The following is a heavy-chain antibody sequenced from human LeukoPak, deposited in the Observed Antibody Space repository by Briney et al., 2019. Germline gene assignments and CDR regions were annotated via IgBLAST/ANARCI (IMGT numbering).Heavy chain of an antibody. Sequence: GGSLRLSCAASGFTFSSYAMHWVRQAPGKGLEWVAVISYDGSNKYYADSVKGRFTISRDNSKNTLYLQMNSLRAEDTAVYYCARDMRRLSPILGYCSGGSCYSTLDYWGQGTLVTVSS. CDR3: ARDMRRLSPILGYCSGGSCYSTLDY. D-gene: IGHD2-15*01. J-gene: IGHJ4*02. V-gene: IGHV3-30-3*01. CDR2: ISYDGSNK. CDR1: GFTFSSYA.